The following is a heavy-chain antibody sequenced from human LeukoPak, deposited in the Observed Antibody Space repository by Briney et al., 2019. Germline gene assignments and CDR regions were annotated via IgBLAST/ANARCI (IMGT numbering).Heavy chain of an antibody. CDR3: ARARHHCSSTSCYSLPDDY. D-gene: IGHD2-2*01. V-gene: IGHV4-34*01. CDR2: INHSGST. CDR1: GGSFSGYY. Sequence: PSETLSLTCAVYGGSFSGYYWSWIRQPPGKGLEWIGEINHSGSTNYNPSLKSRVTISVDTSKNQFSLKLSSVTAADTAVYYCARARHHCSSTSCYSLPDDYWGQETLVTVSS. J-gene: IGHJ4*02.